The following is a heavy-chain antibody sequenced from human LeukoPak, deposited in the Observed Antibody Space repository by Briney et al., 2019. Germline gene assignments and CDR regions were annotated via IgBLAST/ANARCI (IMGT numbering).Heavy chain of an antibody. CDR1: GGSISSYF. CDR2: IYDSGST. Sequence: PSETLSLTCTVSGGSISSYFWNWIRQPPGKGLEWIGYIYDSGSTNYNPSLKSRVTISVDTSKNQFSLKLSSVTAADTAVYYCARAYHYVVVVVAASHFDYWGQGTLVTVSS. J-gene: IGHJ4*02. CDR3: ARAYHYVVVVVAASHFDY. V-gene: IGHV4-59*08. D-gene: IGHD2-15*01.